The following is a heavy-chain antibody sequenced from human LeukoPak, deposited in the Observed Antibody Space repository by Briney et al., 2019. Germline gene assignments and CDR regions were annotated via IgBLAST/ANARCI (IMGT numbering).Heavy chain of an antibody. Sequence: KPSETLSLTCAVYGGSFSGYYWSWIRQPPGKGLEWIGEINHSGSTYYNPSLKSRVTISVDTSKNQFSLKLSSVTAADTAVYYCAREGVTFDYWGQGTLVTVSS. CDR1: GGSFSGYY. D-gene: IGHD5-18*01. J-gene: IGHJ4*02. CDR2: INHSGST. CDR3: AREGVTFDY. V-gene: IGHV4-34*01.